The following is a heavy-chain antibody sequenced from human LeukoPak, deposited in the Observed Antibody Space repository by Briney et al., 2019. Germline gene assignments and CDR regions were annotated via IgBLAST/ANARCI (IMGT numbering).Heavy chain of an antibody. V-gene: IGHV1-3*01. CDR2: INPYNGDT. D-gene: IGHD6-19*01. Sequence: ASVKVSFKVSGYTFINYAIHWVRQAPGQRLEWMGWINPYNGDTEYSQKLQGRITITKDTSATTAYMDLSTLRSEDTAVYYCARGSSSDWPLEYWGRGILVTVSS. J-gene: IGHJ4*02. CDR1: GYTFINYA. CDR3: ARGSSSDWPLEY.